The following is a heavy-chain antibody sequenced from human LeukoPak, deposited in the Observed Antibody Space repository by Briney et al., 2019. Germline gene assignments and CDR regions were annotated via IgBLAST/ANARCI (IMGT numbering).Heavy chain of an antibody. Sequence: KPSETLSLTCTVSGGSISSYYWSWIRQPPGMGLEWIGYIYYSGSTNYNPSLKSRVTISVDTSKNQFSLKLSSVTAADTAVYYCATLEYSSGWYAFDYWGQGTLVTVSS. CDR1: GGSISSYY. CDR2: IYYSGST. D-gene: IGHD6-19*01. V-gene: IGHV4-59*01. CDR3: ATLEYSSGWYAFDY. J-gene: IGHJ4*02.